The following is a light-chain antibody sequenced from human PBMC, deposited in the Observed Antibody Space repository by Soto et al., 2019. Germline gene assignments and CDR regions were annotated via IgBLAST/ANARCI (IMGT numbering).Light chain of an antibody. J-gene: IGLJ1*01. CDR1: SSDIGDYNY. V-gene: IGLV2-14*01. CDR3: NSYTSTSTYV. Sequence: QSVLTQPASVSGSPGQSITISCTGTSSDIGDYNYVSWYQQHPGKAPKHMIYEVTNRPSGVSNRFSGSKSGNTASLTISGLQAEDEADYYCNSYTSTSTYVFGTGTKLTVL. CDR2: EVT.